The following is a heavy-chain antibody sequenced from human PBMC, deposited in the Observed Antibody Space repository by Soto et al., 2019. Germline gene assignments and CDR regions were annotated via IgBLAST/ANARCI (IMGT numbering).Heavy chain of an antibody. V-gene: IGHV3-30*18. CDR1: GFTFSDYA. D-gene: IGHD6-13*01. J-gene: IGHJ4*02. CDR2: ISYDGRNK. Sequence: QVELVESGGGVVRPGRSLRLSCAASGFTFSDYAMHWVRQAPGKGLEWVALISYDGRNKHYADSVTGRFTVSRDNSKDTLWLQMGSLRDEATAVYYCAKDHLGSNSSWYPSNNFDSWGPGTLVSVSS. CDR3: AKDHLGSNSSWYPSNNFDS.